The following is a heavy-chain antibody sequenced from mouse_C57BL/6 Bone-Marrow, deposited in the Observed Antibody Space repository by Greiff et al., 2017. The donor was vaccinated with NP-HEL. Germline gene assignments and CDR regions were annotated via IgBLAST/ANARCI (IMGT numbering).Heavy chain of an antibody. Sequence: EVMLVESGGGLVQPGGSLSLSCAASGFTFTDYYMSWVRQPPGKALEWLGFIRNKANGYTTEYSASVKGRFTISRDNSQSILYLQMNALRAEDSATYYCARPRSRGDWYFDVWGTGTTVTVSS. D-gene: IGHD1-1*01. CDR1: GFTFTDYY. V-gene: IGHV7-3*01. J-gene: IGHJ1*03. CDR2: IRNKANGYTT. CDR3: ARPRSRGDWYFDV.